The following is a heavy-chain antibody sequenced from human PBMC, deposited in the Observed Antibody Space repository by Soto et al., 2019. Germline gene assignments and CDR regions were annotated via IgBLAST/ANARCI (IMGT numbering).Heavy chain of an antibody. Sequence: QVQLVESGGGVVQPGRSLRLSCAASGFTFSSYGMHWVRQAPGKGLEWVAVISYDGSNKYYADSVKGRFTISRDNSKNPLYLQMNSLRAEDTAVYYCAKPFGANTYYYGSWSFSYYYGMDVWGQGTTVTVSS. CDR2: ISYDGSNK. CDR1: GFTFSSYG. D-gene: IGHD3-10*01. CDR3: AKPFGANTYYYGSWSFSYYYGMDV. V-gene: IGHV3-30*18. J-gene: IGHJ6*02.